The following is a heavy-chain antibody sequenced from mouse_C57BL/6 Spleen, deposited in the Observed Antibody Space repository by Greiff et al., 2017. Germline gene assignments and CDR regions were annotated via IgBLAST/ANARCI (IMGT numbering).Heavy chain of an antibody. CDR3: ARSELAWFAY. V-gene: IGHV1-82*01. Sequence: QVQLQQSGPELVKPGASVKISCKASGYAFSSSWMNWVKQRPGKGLEWIGRIYPGDGDTNYNGKFKGKATLTAVKSSSTAYMQLSSLTSEDSAVYFCARSELAWFAYWGQGTLVTVSA. CDR2: IYPGDGDT. D-gene: IGHD4-1*01. J-gene: IGHJ3*01. CDR1: GYAFSSSW.